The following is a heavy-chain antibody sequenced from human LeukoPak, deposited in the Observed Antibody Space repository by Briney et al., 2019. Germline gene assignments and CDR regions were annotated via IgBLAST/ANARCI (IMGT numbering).Heavy chain of an antibody. CDR2: ISAYNGNT. J-gene: IGHJ4*02. D-gene: IGHD6-19*01. CDR3: ARARGIAVAGTLGY. Sequence: GASVKVSCKASGGTFSSYAISWVRQAPGQGLEWMGWISAYNGNTNYAQKLQGRVTMTTDTSTSTAYMELRSLRSDDTAVYYCARARGIAVAGTLGYWGQGTLVTVSS. V-gene: IGHV1-18*01. CDR1: GGTFSSYA.